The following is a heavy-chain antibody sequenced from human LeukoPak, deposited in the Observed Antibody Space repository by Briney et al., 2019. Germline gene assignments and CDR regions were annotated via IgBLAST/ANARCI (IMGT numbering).Heavy chain of an antibody. V-gene: IGHV5-51*01. CDR2: IYPDDSDT. CDR1: GYSFTSYW. Sequence: GESLKTSCKSSGYSFTSYWIGWGRQMPGKGLEWMGIIYPDDSDTRYSPSFQGQVTISADKSISTAYMQWSSLKASDTAMYYCARQVSSSGWFDHWGQGTLVTVSS. CDR3: ARQVSSSGWFDH. J-gene: IGHJ5*02. D-gene: IGHD6-6*01.